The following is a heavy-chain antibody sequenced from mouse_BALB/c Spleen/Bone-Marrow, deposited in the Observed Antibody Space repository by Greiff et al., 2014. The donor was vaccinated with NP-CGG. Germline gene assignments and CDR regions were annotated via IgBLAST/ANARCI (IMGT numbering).Heavy chain of an antibody. Sequence: QVQLKQSGAELVKPGTSVKMSCKASGYTFTSYWMHWVKQSPGQGLEWIGVIYPGSDSTNYNEKFKSKATLTVDTSSSTAYMQLSSQTSEDSSGYYCAREKDWVFDYWGQGTTLTASS. CDR2: IYPGSDST. V-gene: IGHV1-55*01. CDR3: AREKDWVFDY. CDR1: GYTFTSYW. J-gene: IGHJ2*01. D-gene: IGHD4-1*01.